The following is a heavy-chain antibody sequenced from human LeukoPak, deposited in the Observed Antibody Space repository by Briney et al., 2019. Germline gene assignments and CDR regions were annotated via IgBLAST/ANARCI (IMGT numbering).Heavy chain of an antibody. CDR2: IKNDGSDK. J-gene: IGHJ4*02. CDR1: GFSFSSSW. D-gene: IGHD2-15*01. CDR3: ADLGYTD. V-gene: IGHV3-7*01. Sequence: GGPLRLSCEASGFSFSSSWMTWVRQAPGKGLEWVATIKNDGSDKYYVDSVKGRFTLSRDNAKSSLYLQMNSLRVEDTAVYYCADLGYTDGGQGTLVTVSS.